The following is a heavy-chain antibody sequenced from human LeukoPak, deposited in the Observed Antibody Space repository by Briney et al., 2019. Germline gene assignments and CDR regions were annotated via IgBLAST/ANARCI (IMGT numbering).Heavy chain of an antibody. CDR1: GASISDYY. J-gene: IGHJ4*02. D-gene: IGHD3-22*01. CDR2: INHSGST. Sequence: SETLSLTCTVSGASISDYYWSWIRQPPGKGLEWIGEINHSGSTNYNPSLESRVTISVDTSKNQFSLKLSSVTAADTAMYYCARPSFYDSSGYYLPYWGQGTLVTVSS. CDR3: ARPSFYDSSGYYLPY. V-gene: IGHV4-34*01.